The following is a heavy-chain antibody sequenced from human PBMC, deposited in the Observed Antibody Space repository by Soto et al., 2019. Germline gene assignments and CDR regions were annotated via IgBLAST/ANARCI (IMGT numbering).Heavy chain of an antibody. CDR2: MNPNSGNT. D-gene: IGHD1-26*01. J-gene: IGHJ6*04. V-gene: IGHV1-8*01. CDR3: ARGGGNYDSPDYYYYGVDV. CDR1: GYTFSNYD. Sequence: ASVKVSCKASGYTFSNYDMNWVRQATGQGLEWMGWMNPNSGNTGYAQRFQGRVTMTMNTSISTAYMELSSLRSEDTAVYYCARGGGNYDSPDYYYYGVDVWGKGTTVTVSS.